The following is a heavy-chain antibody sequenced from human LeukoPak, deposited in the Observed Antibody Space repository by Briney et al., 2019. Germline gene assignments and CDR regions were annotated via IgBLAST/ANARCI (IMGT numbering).Heavy chain of an antibody. V-gene: IGHV4-4*02. D-gene: IGHD2-2*01. J-gene: IGHJ4*02. Sequence: SETLSLTRAVSGGSISSSNWWSWVRQPPGKGLEWIGEIYHSGSTNYNPSLKSRVTISVDKSKNQFSLKLSSVTAADTAVYYCVPTVVVPAAYLDYWGQGTLVTVSS. CDR2: IYHSGST. CDR1: GGSISSSNW. CDR3: VPTVVVPAAYLDY.